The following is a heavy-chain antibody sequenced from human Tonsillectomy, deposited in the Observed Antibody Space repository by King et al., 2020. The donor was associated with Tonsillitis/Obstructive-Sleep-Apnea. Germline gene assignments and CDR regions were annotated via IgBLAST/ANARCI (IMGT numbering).Heavy chain of an antibody. D-gene: IGHD2-15*01. CDR2: IYNNNST. V-gene: IGHV3-66*01. CDR3: ARPGYCSGGSCYGFY. Sequence: EVQLVESGGGLVQPGGSLRLSCAASGFTVSSNYMSWVRQTPGKGLEWVSLIYNNNSTYYADSVKGRFTISRDNSKNTLFLQMNSLRAEDTAVYYCARPGYCSGGSCYGFYWGQGTLVTVSS. CDR1: GFTVSSNY. J-gene: IGHJ4*02.